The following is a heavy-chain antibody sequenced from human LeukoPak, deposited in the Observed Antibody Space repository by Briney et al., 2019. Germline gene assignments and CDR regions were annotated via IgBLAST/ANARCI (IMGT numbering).Heavy chain of an antibody. J-gene: IGHJ4*02. Sequence: SETLSLTCTVSGGSISSSSYYWGWIRQPPGKGLEWIGSIYYSGSTYYNPSLKSRVTISVDTSKNQFSLKLSSVTAADTAVYYCAVLTKRTIFGVVIRSGTDYWGQGTLVTVSS. D-gene: IGHD3-3*01. V-gene: IGHV4-39*07. CDR2: IYYSGST. CDR1: GGSISSSSYY. CDR3: AVLTKRTIFGVVIRSGTDY.